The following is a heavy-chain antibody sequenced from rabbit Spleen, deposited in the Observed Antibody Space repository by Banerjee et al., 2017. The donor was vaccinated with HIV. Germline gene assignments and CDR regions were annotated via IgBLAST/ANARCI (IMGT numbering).Heavy chain of an antibody. J-gene: IGHJ4*01. CDR2: IDAGSSGFT. V-gene: IGHV1S40*01. CDR1: GVSFSSSSY. CDR3: ARGSATMTMVITGFYLAL. Sequence: QSLEESGGDLVKPGASLTLTCTASGVSFSSSSYMCWVRQAPGKGLEWIACIDAGSSGFTYFATWAKGRFTCSKTSSTTVTLQVTRLTAADTATYFCARGSATMTMVITGFYLALWGQGTLVTVS. D-gene: IGHD2-1*01.